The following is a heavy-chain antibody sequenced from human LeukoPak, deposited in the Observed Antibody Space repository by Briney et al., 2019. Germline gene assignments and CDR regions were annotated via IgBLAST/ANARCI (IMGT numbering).Heavy chain of an antibody. CDR2: MNSDGSAT. CDR1: GFIFSNYW. CDR3: AKGPNYFDY. J-gene: IGHJ4*02. V-gene: IGHV3-74*01. Sequence: QPGGSLRLSCAASGFIFSNYWMHWVRQAPGKGLVWVTRMNSDGSATYYADSVQGRFTISRDNAKNTLYLQMNSLRAEDTAVYFCAKGPNYFDYWGQGTLVTVSS.